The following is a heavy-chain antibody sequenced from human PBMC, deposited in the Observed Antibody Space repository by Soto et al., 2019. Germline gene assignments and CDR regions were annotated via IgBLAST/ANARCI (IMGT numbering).Heavy chain of an antibody. Sequence: QVVESGGGLIQPGGSLRLSCAASVFTVSGKKYITWVRQAPGQGLEWVSALYIADGTFYADSVRGRFTVSIDSSKNTVYLQMNNLSPEDTAVYFCATWLLREHAFDIWGLGTMVTVSS. CDR2: LYIADGT. CDR1: VFTVSGKKY. J-gene: IGHJ3*02. V-gene: IGHV3-53*01. CDR3: ATWLLREHAFDI. D-gene: IGHD2-15*01.